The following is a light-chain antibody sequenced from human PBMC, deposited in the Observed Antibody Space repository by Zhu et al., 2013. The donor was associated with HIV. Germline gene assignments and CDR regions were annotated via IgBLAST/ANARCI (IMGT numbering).Light chain of an antibody. CDR2: DAS. J-gene: IGKJ3*01. CDR3: QQYGASPFT. V-gene: IGKV3D-20*01. CDR1: QRISNNF. Sequence: EIVLTQSPATLSLSPGERATLSCGASQRISNNFLAWYQQKPGLAPRLLIYDASNRATGIPDRFSGSGSGTDFTLTIGRLEPEDFAVYYCQQYGASPFTFGPGTKVDIK.